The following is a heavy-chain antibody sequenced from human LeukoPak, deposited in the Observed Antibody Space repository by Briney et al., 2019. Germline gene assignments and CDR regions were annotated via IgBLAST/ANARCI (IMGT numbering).Heavy chain of an antibody. J-gene: IGHJ4*02. CDR2: ISSNSTYI. CDR3: ARDRRVAALGD. CDR1: GFTFSVYT. D-gene: IGHD6-13*01. V-gene: IGHV3-21*01. Sequence: GGSLRPSCAASGFTFSVYTMNWVRQAPGKGLEWVSSISSNSTYIYYADSVKGRFTISRDNAKNSLYLQMNSLRAEDTAVFYCARDRRVAALGDWGQGTLVTVSS.